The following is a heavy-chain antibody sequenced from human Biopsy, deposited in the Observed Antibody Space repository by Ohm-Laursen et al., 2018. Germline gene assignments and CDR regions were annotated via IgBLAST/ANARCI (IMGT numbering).Heavy chain of an antibody. J-gene: IGHJ2*01. CDR2: INHSGRT. D-gene: IGHD4-23*01. Sequence: GTLSLTCAVYGESFNGYYWSWIRQTPGKGLEWIGEINHSGRTNYNPSLKSRVTISVDTSKNQFSLKVRSVTAADTAVYYCARRPYGGTRYWYFDLWGRGTLVTVSS. V-gene: IGHV4-34*01. CDR1: GESFNGYY. CDR3: ARRPYGGTRYWYFDL.